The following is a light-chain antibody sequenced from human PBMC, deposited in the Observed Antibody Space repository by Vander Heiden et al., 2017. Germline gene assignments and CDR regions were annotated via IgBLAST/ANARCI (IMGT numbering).Light chain of an antibody. J-gene: IGKJ4*01. CDR2: WAS. CDR1: QSVLYSPNNKNY. Sequence: DIVMTQSPSSLALSLGERATINCKSSQSVLYSPNNKNYLAWYQQKPGQPPKLLIYWASTRESGVPDRFSGSGSGTDFTLTISSLQAEDVAVYYCQQYCSIPLSFGGGTKVEIK. CDR3: QQYCSIPLS. V-gene: IGKV4-1*01.